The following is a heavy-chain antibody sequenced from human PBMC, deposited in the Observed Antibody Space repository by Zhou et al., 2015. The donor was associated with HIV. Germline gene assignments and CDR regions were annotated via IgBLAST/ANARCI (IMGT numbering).Heavy chain of an antibody. CDR2: ISAYNGNT. J-gene: IGHJ6*02. V-gene: IGHV1-18*01. Sequence: QVQLVQSGAEVKKPGASVKVSCKASGYTFTSYGISWVRQAPGQGLEWMGWISAYNGNTNYAQKLQGRVTMTTDTSTSTAYMELRSLRSDDTAVYYCARDRGTTVTLGYYYYGMDVWGQGTTVTVSS. CDR3: ARDRGTTVTLGYYYYGMDV. CDR1: GYTFTSYG. D-gene: IGHD4-11*01.